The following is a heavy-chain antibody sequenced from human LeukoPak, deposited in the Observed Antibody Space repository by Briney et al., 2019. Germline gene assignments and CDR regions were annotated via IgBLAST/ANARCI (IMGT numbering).Heavy chain of an antibody. J-gene: IGHJ4*02. V-gene: IGHV3-48*01. Sequence: GGSLRLSCAASGFTFSSYSMNWVRQAPGKGLEWVSYISSSSSTIYYADSVKGRFTISRDNAKNSLYLQMNSLRAEDTAVYYCARLVVVTAVPYYFDYWGQGTLVTVSS. CDR2: ISSSSSTI. CDR3: ARLVVVTAVPYYFDY. CDR1: GFTFSSYS. D-gene: IGHD2-21*02.